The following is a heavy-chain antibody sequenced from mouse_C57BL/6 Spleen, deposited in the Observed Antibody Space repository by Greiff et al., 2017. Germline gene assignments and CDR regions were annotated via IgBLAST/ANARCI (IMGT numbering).Heavy chain of an antibody. D-gene: IGHD1-1*01. V-gene: IGHV1-50*01. CDR2: IDPSDSYT. CDR3: ARGGYGSSHRYFDV. CDR1: GYTFTSYW. Sequence: VQLQQPGAELVKPGASVKLSCKASGYTFTSYWMQWVKQRPGQGLEWIGEIDPSDSYTNYNQKFKGKATLTVDTSSSTAYMQLSSLTSEDSAVYYCARGGYGSSHRYFDVWGTGTTVTVSS. J-gene: IGHJ1*03.